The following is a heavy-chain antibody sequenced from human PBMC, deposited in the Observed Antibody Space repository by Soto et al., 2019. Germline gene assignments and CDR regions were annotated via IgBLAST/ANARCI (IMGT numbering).Heavy chain of an antibody. CDR2: IHYSGST. V-gene: IGHV4-31*03. Sequence: QVQLQESGPGLVEPSQTLSLTCTVSGGSISGEGYYWSWIRQYSGRGLEWIGYIHYSGSTYSNPSLKSRVTISVDTSKTQFFLKLTSVTAAVTAVYYCARAWTATAGWANWFDRWGQGTLVTVSS. J-gene: IGHJ5*02. CDR1: GGSISGEGYY. D-gene: IGHD6-13*01. CDR3: ARAWTATAGWANWFDR.